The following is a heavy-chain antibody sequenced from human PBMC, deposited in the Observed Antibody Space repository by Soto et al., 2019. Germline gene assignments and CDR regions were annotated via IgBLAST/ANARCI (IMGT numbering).Heavy chain of an antibody. CDR2: IYYSGST. CDR1: GGSISSSSYY. Sequence: SETLSLTCTVSGGSISSSSYYWGWIRQPPGKGLEWIGSIYYSGSTYYNPSLKSRVTISVDTSKNQFSLKLSSVTAADTAVYYCARSQTYCSGGSCYSLYYYYGMDVWGQGTTVTVSS. D-gene: IGHD2-15*01. J-gene: IGHJ6*02. CDR3: ARSQTYCSGGSCYSLYYYYGMDV. V-gene: IGHV4-39*01.